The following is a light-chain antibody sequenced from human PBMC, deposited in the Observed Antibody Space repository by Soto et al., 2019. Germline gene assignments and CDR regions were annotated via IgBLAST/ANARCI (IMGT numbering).Light chain of an antibody. Sequence: QLVVTQSPSASASLGASVKLTCTPSSGHSTYDISWHQQQPEKGPRFLMKLNSDGSHNKCDGIPARFSGSSSGTERDLTISSLQSDDEADYYCQSCGTGIQVFGGGTKLTVL. CDR3: QSCGTGIQV. V-gene: IGLV4-69*01. J-gene: IGLJ2*01. CDR2: LNSDGSH. CDR1: SGHSTYD.